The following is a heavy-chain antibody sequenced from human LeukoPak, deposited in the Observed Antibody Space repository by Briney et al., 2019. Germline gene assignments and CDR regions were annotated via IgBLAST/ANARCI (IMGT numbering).Heavy chain of an antibody. CDR2: INPKNGAT. D-gene: IGHD6-13*01. Sequence: ASVKVSCKASGLTFSDYYIHWVRQAPGQGLEWMGWINPKNGATDYPQKFQGRVTMAWDTSITTAFMDLTSLRSDDTAVYYCARDPYPGTWLAFDYWGQGTLLIVSS. CDR3: ARDPYPGTWLAFDY. V-gene: IGHV1-2*02. J-gene: IGHJ4*02. CDR1: GLTFSDYY.